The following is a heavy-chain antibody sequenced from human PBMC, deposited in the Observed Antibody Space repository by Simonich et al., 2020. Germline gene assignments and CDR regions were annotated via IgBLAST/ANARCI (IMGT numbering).Heavy chain of an antibody. CDR3: ARDVRRDGFDY. CDR2: IKHDGSEK. J-gene: IGHJ4*02. V-gene: IGHV3-7*01. CDR1: GFTFSSYG. Sequence: EVQLVESGGGLVQPGGSLRLSCAASGFTFSSYGMSWGQAPGKGLEWVANIKHDGSEKYYVDSVKGRFTISRDNAKNSLYLQMNSLRAEDTAVYYCARDVRRDGFDYWGQGTLVTVSS.